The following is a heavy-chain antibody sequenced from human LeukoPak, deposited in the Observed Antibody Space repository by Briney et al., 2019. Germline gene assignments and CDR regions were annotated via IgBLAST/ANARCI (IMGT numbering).Heavy chain of an antibody. V-gene: IGHV4-30-4*01. CDR2: IYYSGST. D-gene: IGHD2-15*01. J-gene: IGHJ5*02. CDR1: GGSISSGDYY. Sequence: SETLSLTCTVSGGSISSGDYYWSWIRQPPGKGLEWIGYIYYSGSTYYNPSLKSRVTISVDTSKNQFSLKLSSVTAADTAVYYCARIVVVVAAPLNWFDPWGQGTLVTVSS. CDR3: ARIVVVVAAPLNWFDP.